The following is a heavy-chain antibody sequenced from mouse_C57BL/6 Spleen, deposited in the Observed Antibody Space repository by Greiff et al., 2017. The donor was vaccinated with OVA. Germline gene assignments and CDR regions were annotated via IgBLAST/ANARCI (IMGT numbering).Heavy chain of an antibody. CDR2: IDPSDSYT. CDR3: ARSSYLYYFDY. CDR1: GYTFTSYW. J-gene: IGHJ2*01. V-gene: IGHV1-69*01. Sequence: QVQLQQPGAELVMPGASVTLSCKASGYTFTSYWMHWVKQRPGQGLEWIGEIDPSDSYTNYNQKFKGKSTLTVDKSSSTAYMQLSSLTSEDSAVYYCARSSYLYYFDYWGQGTTLTVSS. D-gene: IGHD1-1*01.